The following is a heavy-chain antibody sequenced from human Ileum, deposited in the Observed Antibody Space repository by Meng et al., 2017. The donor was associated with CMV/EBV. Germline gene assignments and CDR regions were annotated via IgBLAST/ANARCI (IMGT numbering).Heavy chain of an antibody. V-gene: IGHV4-39*07. CDR2: IHYSGST. J-gene: IGHJ4*02. CDR3: ASLTIAAAVRGY. Sequence: GSLRLSCTVSGGSISSSAYYWGWIRQPPGKGLEWIGSIHYSGSTYYNPSLKSRVTISVDTSKNQWSLSLSSMTAADTAVYYCASLTIAAAVRGYWGQGTLVTVSS. D-gene: IGHD6-25*01. CDR1: GGSISSSAYY.